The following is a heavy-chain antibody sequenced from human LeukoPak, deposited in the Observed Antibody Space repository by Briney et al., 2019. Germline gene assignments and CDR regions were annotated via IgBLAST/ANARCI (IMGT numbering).Heavy chain of an antibody. CDR1: GFTFSSYA. V-gene: IGHV3-30*04. CDR3: ARDDSSMVRGVIDGFDP. J-gene: IGHJ5*02. Sequence: GRSLRLSCAASGFTFSSYAMHWVRQAPGKGLEWVAVISYDGSNKYYADSVKGRFTISRDNAKNSLYLQMNSLRAEDTAVYYCARDDSSMVRGVIDGFDPWGQGTLVTVSS. D-gene: IGHD3-10*01. CDR2: ISYDGSNK.